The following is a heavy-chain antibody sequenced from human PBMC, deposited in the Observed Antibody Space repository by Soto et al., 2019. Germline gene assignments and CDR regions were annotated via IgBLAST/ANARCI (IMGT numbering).Heavy chain of an antibody. Sequence: QVQLVESGGGLVKPGGSLRLSCAASGFTFSDYYMSWIRQAPGKGLEWVSYISSSGSTIYYADSVKGRFTISRDNAKNSLYLQMNSLRAEDTAVYYCARGVRGGRITMVRGVYNWFDPWGQGTLVTVSS. J-gene: IGHJ5*02. CDR3: ARGVRGGRITMVRGVYNWFDP. CDR1: GFTFSDYY. V-gene: IGHV3-11*01. D-gene: IGHD3-10*01. CDR2: ISSSGSTI.